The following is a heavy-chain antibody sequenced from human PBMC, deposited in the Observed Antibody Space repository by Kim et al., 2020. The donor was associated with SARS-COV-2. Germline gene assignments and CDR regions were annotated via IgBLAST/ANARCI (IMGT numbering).Heavy chain of an antibody. D-gene: IGHD6-13*01. J-gene: IGHJ4*02. CDR2: ISSSSSYI. CDR1: GFTFSSYS. V-gene: IGHV3-21*01. CDR3: ARGYSSSWLFDY. Sequence: GGSQRLSCAASGFTFSSYSMNWVRQAPGKGLEWVSSISSSSSYIYYADSVKGRFTISRDNAKNSLYLQMNSLRAEDTAVYYCARGYSSSWLFDYWGQGTLVTVSS.